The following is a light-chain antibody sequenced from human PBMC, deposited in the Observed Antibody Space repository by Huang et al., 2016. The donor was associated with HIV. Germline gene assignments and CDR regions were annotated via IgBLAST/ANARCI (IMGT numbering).Light chain of an antibody. J-gene: IGKJ1*01. Sequence: AIQMTQSPSSLSASVGDRVTITCRASQGIRNDLGWYQQKPGKAPKLLIYAASSLQSWVPSRFSGSGSGTDFTLTINSLQPEDFATYYCLQDYNYPRTFGQGTKVEVK. CDR3: LQDYNYPRT. CDR2: AAS. V-gene: IGKV1-6*01. CDR1: QGIRND.